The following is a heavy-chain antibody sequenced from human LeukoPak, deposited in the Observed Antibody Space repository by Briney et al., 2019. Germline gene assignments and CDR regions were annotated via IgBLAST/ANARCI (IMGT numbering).Heavy chain of an antibody. D-gene: IGHD6-13*01. CDR2: ISSSSSYI. J-gene: IGHJ5*02. CDR3: ARDIVGVGQHLTGPFDP. CDR1: GFTFSSYS. Sequence: KSGGSLRLSCAASGFTFSSYSMNWVRQAPGKGLEWVSSISSSSSYIYYADSVKGRFTISRDNAKNSLYLQMNRLRAQDNAVYDCARDIVGVGQHLTGPFDPWGQGTLVTVSS. V-gene: IGHV3-21*01.